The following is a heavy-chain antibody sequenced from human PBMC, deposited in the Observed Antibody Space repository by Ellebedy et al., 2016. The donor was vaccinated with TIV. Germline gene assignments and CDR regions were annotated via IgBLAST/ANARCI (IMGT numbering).Heavy chain of an antibody. CDR1: GFTFSSYG. CDR2: IWYDGSNK. V-gene: IGHV3-33*01. CDR3: ARERADAFDI. J-gene: IGHJ3*02. Sequence: GESLKISXAASGFTFSSYGMHWVRQAPGKGLEWVAVIWYDGSNKYYADSVKGRFTISRDNSKNTLYLQMNSLRAEDTAVYYCARERADAFDIWGQGTMVTVSS.